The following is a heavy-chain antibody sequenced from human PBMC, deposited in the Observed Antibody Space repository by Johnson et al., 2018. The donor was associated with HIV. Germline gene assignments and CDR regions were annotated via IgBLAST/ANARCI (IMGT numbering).Heavy chain of an antibody. CDR2: IKSKTDGGTT. Sequence: VQLVESGGGVVQPGTSLRLSCAASGFTFSNAWMSWVRQAPGKGLEWVGRIKSKTDGGTTDYAAPVKGRFTISRDDSKNTLYLQMNSLKTEDTDVYYCTSERGRYYDSSNDAFDIWGQGTMVTVSS. V-gene: IGHV3-15*01. CDR3: TSERGRYYDSSNDAFDI. CDR1: GFTFSNAW. D-gene: IGHD3-22*01. J-gene: IGHJ3*02.